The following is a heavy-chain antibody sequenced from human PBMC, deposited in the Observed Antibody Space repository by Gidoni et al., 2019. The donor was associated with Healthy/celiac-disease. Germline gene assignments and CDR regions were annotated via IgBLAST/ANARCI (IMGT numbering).Heavy chain of an antibody. D-gene: IGHD3-22*01. Sequence: EVQLVQSGAEVKKPGESLKISCKGSGYSFTSYWIGWVRQMPGKGLEWMGIIYPGDSDTRYSPSFQGQVTISADKSISTAYLQWSSLKASDTAMYYCARQYYYDSSGYTDHRDAFDIWGQGTMVTVSS. V-gene: IGHV5-51*01. CDR3: ARQYYYDSSGYTDHRDAFDI. CDR2: IYPGDSDT. J-gene: IGHJ3*02. CDR1: GYSFTSYW.